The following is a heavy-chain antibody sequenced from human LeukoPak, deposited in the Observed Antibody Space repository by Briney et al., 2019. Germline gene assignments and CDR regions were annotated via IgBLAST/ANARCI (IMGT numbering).Heavy chain of an antibody. V-gene: IGHV3-23*01. CDR3: AKQEDYYDSSGPEYYFDY. Sequence: SGGSLRLSCAASGFTFSSYAMSWVRQAPGKGLEWVSAISGSGGSTYYADSVKGRFTISRDNSKNTLYLQMNSLRAEDTAVYYCAKQEDYYDSSGPEYYFDYWGRGTLVTVSS. CDR1: GFTFSSYA. J-gene: IGHJ4*02. D-gene: IGHD3-22*01. CDR2: ISGSGGST.